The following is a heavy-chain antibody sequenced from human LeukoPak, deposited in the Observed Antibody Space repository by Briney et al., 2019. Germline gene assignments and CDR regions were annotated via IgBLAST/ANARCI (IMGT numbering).Heavy chain of an antibody. J-gene: IGHJ4*02. V-gene: IGHV3-23*01. Sequence: PGGSLRLSCAASGFTFSSYAMRWVRQAPGKGLEWVSAISGSGGSTYYADSVKGRFTISRDNSKNTLYLQMNSLRAEDTAVYYCASSYGSGSYGPGYWGQGTLVTVSS. CDR3: ASSYGSGSYGPGY. CDR1: GFTFSSYA. CDR2: ISGSGGST. D-gene: IGHD3-10*01.